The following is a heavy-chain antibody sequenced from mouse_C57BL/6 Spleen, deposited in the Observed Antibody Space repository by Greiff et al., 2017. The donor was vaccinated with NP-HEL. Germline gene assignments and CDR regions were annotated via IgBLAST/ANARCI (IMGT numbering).Heavy chain of an antibody. J-gene: IGHJ4*01. Sequence: EVQVVESGGGLVQPKGSLKLSCAASGFTFNTYAMPWVRQAPGKGLEWVARIRSKSSNYATYYADSVKDRFTISRDDSQSMLYLQMNNLKTEDTAMYYCVRDVYYGNYGYAMDYWGQGTSVTVSS. CDR3: VRDVYYGNYGYAMDY. D-gene: IGHD2-1*01. CDR1: GFTFNTYA. V-gene: IGHV10-3*01. CDR2: IRSKSSNYAT.